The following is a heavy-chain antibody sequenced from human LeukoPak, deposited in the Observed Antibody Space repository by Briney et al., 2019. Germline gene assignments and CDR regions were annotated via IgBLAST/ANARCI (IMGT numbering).Heavy chain of an antibody. Sequence: ASVKVSCKASGYPFTSYNVNWVRQATGQGLEWMGWMNTNSGNTGYSRNFQGRVTMTRDTSISTAYMELSSLMSEDTAVYYCARGLPKAVFGMVIEDWGQGTLVTVSS. CDR1: GYPFTSYN. D-gene: IGHD3-3*01. CDR3: ARGLPKAVFGMVIED. CDR2: MNTNSGNT. J-gene: IGHJ1*01. V-gene: IGHV1-8*01.